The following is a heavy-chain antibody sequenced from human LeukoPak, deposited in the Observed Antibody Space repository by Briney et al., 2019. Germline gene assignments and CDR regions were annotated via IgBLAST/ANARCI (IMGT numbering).Heavy chain of an antibody. J-gene: IGHJ6*03. D-gene: IGHD2/OR15-2a*01. Sequence: SETLSLTCTVSGGSISSYYWSWIRQPPGKGPEWIGYIYTSGSTNYNPSLKSRVTMSVDTSKNQFYLMLSSVTAADTAVYFCARSNIAGYYYYMDVWGTGTPVTVSS. V-gene: IGHV4-4*09. CDR3: ARSNIAGYYYYMDV. CDR1: GGSISSYY. CDR2: IYTSGST.